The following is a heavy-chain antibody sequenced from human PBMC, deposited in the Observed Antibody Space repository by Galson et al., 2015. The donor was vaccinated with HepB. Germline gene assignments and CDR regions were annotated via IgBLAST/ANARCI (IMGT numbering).Heavy chain of an antibody. CDR2: IDPDGTII. CDR1: GFTFSLYW. D-gene: IGHD1-26*01. J-gene: IGHJ4*02. V-gene: IGHV3-74*01. Sequence: SLSLSCAAPGFTFSLYWRQWVRQSPRQGLVWVSLIDPDGTIIDYADSVRGRFSISRDNAKNTMCLQMNSLRVEDMGVYYCVRDSGTYPGYYDFWGQGTLVTVSS. CDR3: VRDSGTYPGYYDF.